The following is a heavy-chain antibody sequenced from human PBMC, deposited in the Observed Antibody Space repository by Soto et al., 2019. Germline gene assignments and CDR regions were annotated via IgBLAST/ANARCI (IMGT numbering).Heavy chain of an antibody. CDR3: ARHPPVELYGDYGYFDL. CDR2: IYYSGST. D-gene: IGHD3-10*01. Sequence: QLQLQESGPGLVKPSETLSLTCTVSGGSISSSSYYWGWIRQPPGKGLEWIGSIYYSGSTYYNPSLKSRVTISVDTSKNQFSLKLSSVTAADTAVYYCARHPPVELYGDYGYFDLWGRGTLVTVSS. J-gene: IGHJ2*01. V-gene: IGHV4-39*01. CDR1: GGSISSSSYY.